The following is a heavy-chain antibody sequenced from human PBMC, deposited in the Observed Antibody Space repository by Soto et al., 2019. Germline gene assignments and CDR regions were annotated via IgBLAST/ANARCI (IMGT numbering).Heavy chain of an antibody. CDR1: VFSLSTSGVG. CDR3: AHSVAAAAPRPLLDF. Sequence: QITLKESGPTLVKPTQTLTLTCTFSVFSLSTSGVGVGWSRQPPGKALEWLALIYGDEDKRYSPSLKSSLTLAKDTHEHPVVLTMTNMDPVDTATYFRAHSVAAAAPRPLLDFWGQGTLLTVSS. CDR2: IYGDEDK. D-gene: IGHD6-13*01. J-gene: IGHJ4*02. V-gene: IGHV2-5*02.